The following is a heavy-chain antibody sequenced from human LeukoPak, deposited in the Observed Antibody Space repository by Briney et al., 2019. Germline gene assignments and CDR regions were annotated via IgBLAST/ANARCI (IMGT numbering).Heavy chain of an antibody. V-gene: IGHV4-34*01. J-gene: IGHJ4*02. D-gene: IGHD6-25*01. CDR3: ARGRGYGFY. CDR1: GGSFSGYY. Sequence: SETLSLTCAVYGGSFSGYYWSWIRQPPGKGLEWIGEINHSGSTNYNPSLKSRVTISVDTPKNQFSLKLSSVTAADTAVYYCARGRGYGFYWGQGTLVTVSS. CDR2: INHSGST.